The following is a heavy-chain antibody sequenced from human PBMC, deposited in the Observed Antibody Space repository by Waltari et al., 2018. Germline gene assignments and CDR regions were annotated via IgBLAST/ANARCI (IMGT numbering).Heavy chain of an antibody. Sequence: QVQLVQSGSELKKPGASVKVSCKASGYNFTTYAMNWARQAPGQGPEWWGWINTKSGNPTYDQGFTGRFVFSLDTSITTAFLEISSLKAEDTALYYCAGFGAPWGQGTLVTVSS. J-gene: IGHJ5*02. CDR1: GYNFTTYA. V-gene: IGHV7-4-1*02. CDR2: INTKSGNP. CDR3: AGFGAP. D-gene: IGHD3-10*01.